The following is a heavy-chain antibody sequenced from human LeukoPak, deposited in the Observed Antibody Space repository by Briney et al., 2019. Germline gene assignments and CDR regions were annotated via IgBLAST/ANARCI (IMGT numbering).Heavy chain of an antibody. J-gene: IGHJ4*02. CDR3: ARGTVAGKAPY. Sequence: GGSLRLSCPAPGFTLGIPGMNWAGQPQGRGLGGVSYISSSGSTIYYADSVKGRFSISRDNAKDSLHLQMNSLRVEDTAVYYCARGTVAGKAPYWGQGTLVTVSS. CDR2: ISSSGSTI. D-gene: IGHD6-19*01. CDR1: GFTLGIPG. V-gene: IGHV3-48*01.